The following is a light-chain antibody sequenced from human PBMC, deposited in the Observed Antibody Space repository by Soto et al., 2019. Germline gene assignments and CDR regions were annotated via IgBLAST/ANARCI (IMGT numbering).Light chain of an antibody. CDR2: AAS. V-gene: IGKV1-39*01. Sequence: DIQMTQSPSSLSASVGDRVTITCRASQSIGTYLHWYQQKAGKAPKLLIYAASNLQSGVPSRFRGSGSGTDFTLTISSLQPEDFATYYCQQANSLPHTFGQGTRLEIK. CDR1: QSIGTY. CDR3: QQANSLPHT. J-gene: IGKJ5*01.